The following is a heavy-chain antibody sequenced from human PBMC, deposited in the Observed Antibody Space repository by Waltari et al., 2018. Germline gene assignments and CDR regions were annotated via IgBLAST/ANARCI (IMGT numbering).Heavy chain of an antibody. CDR1: GYTFTDYY. J-gene: IGHJ4*02. Sequence: EVQLVQSGAEVKKPGATVKISCKASGYTFTDYYMHWVQQAPGKGLEWMGRVDPEDGETIYAEKFQGRVTITADTSTDTAYMELSSLRSEDTAVYYCATVTTSYYYDSSGYPSLFDYWGQGTLVTVSS. V-gene: IGHV1-69-2*01. CDR2: VDPEDGET. D-gene: IGHD3-22*01. CDR3: ATVTTSYYYDSSGYPSLFDY.